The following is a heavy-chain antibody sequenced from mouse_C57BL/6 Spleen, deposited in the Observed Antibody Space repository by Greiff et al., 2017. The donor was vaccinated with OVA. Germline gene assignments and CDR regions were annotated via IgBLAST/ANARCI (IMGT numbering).Heavy chain of an antibody. V-gene: IGHV5-9-1*02. CDR3: TRGRYSNDSLDY. CDR1: GFTFSSYA. J-gene: IGHJ4*01. D-gene: IGHD2-5*01. Sequence: EVKLVESGEGLVKPGGSLKLSCAASGFTFSSYAMSWVRQTPEKRLEWVAYISSGGDYIYYAATVTGRFTISRDNAKNTLYLQMSSLKSEDTAMYYCTRGRYSNDSLDYWGQGTSVTVSS. CDR2: ISSGGDYI.